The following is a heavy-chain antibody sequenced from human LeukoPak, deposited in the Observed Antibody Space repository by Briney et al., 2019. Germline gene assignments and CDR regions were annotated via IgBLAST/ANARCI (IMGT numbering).Heavy chain of an antibody. V-gene: IGHV3-30*02. J-gene: IGHJ4*02. Sequence: GGSLRLSCAASGFTFSSYGMHWVPEAPGKGLEWVAFIRYDGSNIYYADSVKGRFTISRDNSKNTLYLQMNSLRAEDTALYYCAKDHWNYQAPFDYWGQGTLVTVSS. CDR3: AKDHWNYQAPFDY. CDR2: IRYDGSNI. D-gene: IGHD1-7*01. CDR1: GFTFSSYG.